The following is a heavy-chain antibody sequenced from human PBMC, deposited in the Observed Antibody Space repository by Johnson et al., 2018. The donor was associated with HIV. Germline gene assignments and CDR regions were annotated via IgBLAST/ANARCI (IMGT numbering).Heavy chain of an antibody. CDR2: ISYDGSNK. CDR3: ARDIIAVAGYDAFDI. D-gene: IGHD6-19*01. Sequence: QVQLVESGGGVVQPGRSLRLSCAASGFTFSSYAMHWVRQAPGKGLEWVAVISYDGSNKYYADSVKGRFTISRYNSKNTLYLQMNSLRAEDTAVYYCARDIIAVAGYDAFDIWGQGTMVTVSS. V-gene: IGHV3-30-3*01. CDR1: GFTFSSYA. J-gene: IGHJ3*02.